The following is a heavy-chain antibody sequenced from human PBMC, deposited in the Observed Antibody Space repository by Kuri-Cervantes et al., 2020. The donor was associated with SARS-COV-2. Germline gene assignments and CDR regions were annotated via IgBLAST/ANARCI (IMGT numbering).Heavy chain of an antibody. D-gene: IGHD1-26*01. V-gene: IGHV1-2*02. J-gene: IGHJ3*02. CDR2: INPNSGGT. CDR3: ARADASGSYYGAFGAFDI. CDR1: GYTFAGYY. Sequence: ASVKVSCKASGYTFAGYYMHWVRQAPGQGLEWMGWINPNSGGTNYAQKFQGRVTTTRDTSISTAYMELSRLRSDDTAVYYCARADASGSYYGAFGAFDIWGQGTMVTVSS.